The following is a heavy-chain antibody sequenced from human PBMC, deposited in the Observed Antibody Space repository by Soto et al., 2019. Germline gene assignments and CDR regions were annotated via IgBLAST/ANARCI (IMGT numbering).Heavy chain of an antibody. CDR1: GYNFITDW. CDR3: ARLSRASFALDV. CDR2: IDPTDSYT. Sequence: GEALKISCKGSGYNFITDWISWVRQMHGKGLEWMGRIDPTDSYTKYSPSFEGHVTISADKSISTAYLQWSSLKASDSAVYYCARLSRASFALDVWGQGTTVTVSS. J-gene: IGHJ6*02. D-gene: IGHD3-16*01. V-gene: IGHV5-10-1*01.